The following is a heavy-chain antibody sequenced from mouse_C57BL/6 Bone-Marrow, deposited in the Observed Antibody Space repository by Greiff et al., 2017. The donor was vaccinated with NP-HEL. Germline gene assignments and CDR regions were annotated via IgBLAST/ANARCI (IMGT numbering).Heavy chain of an antibody. V-gene: IGHV1-69*01. Sequence: QVQLQQPGAELVMPGASVKLSCKASGYTFTSYWMHWVKQRPGQGLEWIGEIDPSDSYTNYNQKFKGKSTLTVDKSSSTAYMQLSSLTSEDSAVYYCASWGSWAWFAYWGQGTLVTVSA. CDR3: ASWGSWAWFAY. CDR2: IDPSDSYT. D-gene: IGHD4-1*01. CDR1: GYTFTSYW. J-gene: IGHJ3*01.